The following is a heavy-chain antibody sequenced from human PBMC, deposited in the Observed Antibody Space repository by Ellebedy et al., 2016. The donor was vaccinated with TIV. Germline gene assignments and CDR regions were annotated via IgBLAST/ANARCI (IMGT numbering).Heavy chain of an antibody. CDR1: GDSVSNTRYY. J-gene: IGHJ2*01. V-gene: IGHV4-61*01. D-gene: IGHD6-6*01. Sequence: SETLSLTCTVSGDSVSNTRYYWSWIRQSPGTGLQWIGYISYSGSVNYNPSLKSRATFSMDTSKNQFSLRLTSVTAADTAVYYCARLTQLVEHGWYFDLWGRGTLVTVSS. CDR3: ARLTQLVEHGWYFDL. CDR2: ISYSGSV.